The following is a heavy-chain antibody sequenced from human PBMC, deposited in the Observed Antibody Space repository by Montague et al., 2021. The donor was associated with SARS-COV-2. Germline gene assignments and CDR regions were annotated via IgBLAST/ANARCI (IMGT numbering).Heavy chain of an antibody. V-gene: IGHV4-39*01. CDR2: IYYSGST. CDR3: ASPTYYYDSSGSDAFDI. Sequence: SETLSLTCTVSGGSISSSNYYWGWIRQPPGKGLEWIGSIYYSGSTYYNPSLKSQVTIFVDTSKNQFSLKLSSVTAADTAVYYCASPTYYYDSSGSDAFDIWGQGPMVTVSS. CDR1: GGSISSSNYY. D-gene: IGHD3-22*01. J-gene: IGHJ3*02.